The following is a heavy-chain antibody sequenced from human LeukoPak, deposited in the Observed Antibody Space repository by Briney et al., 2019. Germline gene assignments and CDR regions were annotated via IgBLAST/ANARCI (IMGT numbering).Heavy chain of an antibody. Sequence: SETLSLTCTVSGGSISSYYWSWLRPPPGKGLEWIGYIYYSGSTNYKPSLKSRVTISVDTSKNQFSLKLSSVTAADTAVYYCARGRSGIDAFDIWGQGTMVTVSS. V-gene: IGHV4-59*01. CDR3: ARGRSGIDAFDI. D-gene: IGHD3-3*01. CDR2: IYYSGST. J-gene: IGHJ3*02. CDR1: GGSISSYY.